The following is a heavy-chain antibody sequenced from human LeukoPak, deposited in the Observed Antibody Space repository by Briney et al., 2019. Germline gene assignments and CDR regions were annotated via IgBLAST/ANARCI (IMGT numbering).Heavy chain of an antibody. CDR2: IYHSGST. Sequence: PSQTLSLTCTVSGGSISSGGYYWSWIRQPPGKGLEWIGYIYHSGSTYYNPSLKSRVTISVDRSKNQFSLKLSSVTAADTAVYYCARGVAAAVDAFDIWGQGTMVTVSS. D-gene: IGHD6-13*01. V-gene: IGHV4-30-2*01. CDR3: ARGVAAAVDAFDI. J-gene: IGHJ3*02. CDR1: GGSISSGGYY.